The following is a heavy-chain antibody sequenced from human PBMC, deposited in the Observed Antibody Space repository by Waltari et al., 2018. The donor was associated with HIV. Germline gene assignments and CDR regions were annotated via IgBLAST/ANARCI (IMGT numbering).Heavy chain of an antibody. Sequence: EVQLVESGGGLVKPGGSLRLSCAASGFTFCNAGMSWVRQAPGKGLEWVGRIKSKTDGGTTDYAAPVKGRFTISRDDSKNTLYLQMNSLKTEDTAVYYCTTLIAAAGPRGSSHWGQGTLVTVSS. CDR2: IKSKTDGGTT. CDR1: GFTFCNAG. V-gene: IGHV3-15*01. CDR3: TTLIAAAGPRGSSH. D-gene: IGHD6-13*01. J-gene: IGHJ4*02.